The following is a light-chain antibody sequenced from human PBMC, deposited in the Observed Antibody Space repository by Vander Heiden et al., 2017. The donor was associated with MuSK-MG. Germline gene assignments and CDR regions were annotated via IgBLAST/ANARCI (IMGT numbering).Light chain of an antibody. V-gene: IGLV3-21*02. CDR2: DDN. J-gene: IGLJ2*01. CDR3: QVWDTSGDLVV. CDR1: NIGSKS. Sequence: SYVLTQPPSVSVAPGQTARISCGGNNIGSKSVHWYQQKPGQAPGLVVYDDNDRPSGIPVRFSGSNSGNTATLTISRVGAGDEADYYCQVWDTSGDLVVFGGGTKLTVL.